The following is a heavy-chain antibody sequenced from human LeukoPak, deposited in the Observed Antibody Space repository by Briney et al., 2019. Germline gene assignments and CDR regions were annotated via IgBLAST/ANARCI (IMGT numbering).Heavy chain of an antibody. CDR3: ARRGVDSSKFDD. D-gene: IGHD3-9*01. CDR1: GGTICSSNW. CDR2: IYDSGST. V-gene: IGHV4-4*02. J-gene: IGHJ4*02. Sequence: SGTLSLTGAGSGGTICSSNWWSWVRQPPGKGLEWIGEIYDSGSTNYNPSLKSRVTISVDKSKNQFSLKMGSVTAAYTAVYYCARRGVDSSKFDDWGQGTLVTVSS.